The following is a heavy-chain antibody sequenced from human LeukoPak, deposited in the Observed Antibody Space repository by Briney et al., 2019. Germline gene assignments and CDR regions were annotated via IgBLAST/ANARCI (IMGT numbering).Heavy chain of an antibody. J-gene: IGHJ4*02. CDR3: ARWVRFLEEENYFDY. V-gene: IGHV3-21*01. Sequence: PGGSLRLSCAASGFTFSSYSMNWVRQSPGKGLEWVSSISSTGTHIYYADSVKGRFTISRNNAKNSLYLQTNSLRAEDTAVYYCARWVRFLEEENYFDYWGQGTLVTVSS. D-gene: IGHD3-3*01. CDR2: ISSTGTHI. CDR1: GFTFSSYS.